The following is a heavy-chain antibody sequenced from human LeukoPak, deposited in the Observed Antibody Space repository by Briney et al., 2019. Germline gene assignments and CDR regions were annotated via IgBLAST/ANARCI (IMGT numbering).Heavy chain of an antibody. J-gene: IGHJ5*02. CDR2: IYTSGST. V-gene: IGHV4-4*07. D-gene: IGHD3-22*01. CDR1: GGSISSYY. Sequence: SETLSLTCTVSGGSISSYYWSWIRQPAGKGLEWIGRIYTSGSTNCNPSLKSRVTMSVDTSKNQFSLKLSSVTAADTAVYYCARDRYYYDTSGYPNWFDPWGQGTLVTVSS. CDR3: ARDRYYYDTSGYPNWFDP.